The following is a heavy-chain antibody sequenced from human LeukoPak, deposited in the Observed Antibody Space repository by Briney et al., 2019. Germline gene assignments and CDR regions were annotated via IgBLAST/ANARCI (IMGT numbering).Heavy chain of an antibody. CDR2: ISYDGSNK. V-gene: IGHV3-30-3*01. J-gene: IGHJ4*02. CDR3: AKGIDSRSLFDY. CDR1: GFTFSSYA. D-gene: IGHD6-6*01. Sequence: GRSLRLSCAASGFTFSSYAMHWVRQAPGKGLEWVAVISYDGSNKYYADSVKGRFTISRDNSKNTLYLQMNSLRAEDTAVYYCAKGIDSRSLFDYWGQGTLVTVSS.